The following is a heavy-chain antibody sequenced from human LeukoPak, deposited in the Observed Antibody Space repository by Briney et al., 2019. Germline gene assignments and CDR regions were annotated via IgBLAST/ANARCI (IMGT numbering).Heavy chain of an antibody. CDR1: GFTFSSYA. CDR3: ATDLGGSYGVTSFDY. D-gene: IGHD1-26*01. CDR2: ISGSGGST. Sequence: GGSLRLSCAASGFTFSSYAMSWVRQAPGKGLEWVSAISGSGGSTYYADSVKGRFTISRDNSKNTLYLQMNSLRAEDTAVYYCATDLGGSYGVTSFDYWGQGTLVTVSS. J-gene: IGHJ4*02. V-gene: IGHV3-23*01.